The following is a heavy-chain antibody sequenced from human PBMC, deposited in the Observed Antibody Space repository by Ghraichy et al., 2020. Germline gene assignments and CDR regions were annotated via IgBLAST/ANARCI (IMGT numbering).Heavy chain of an antibody. J-gene: IGHJ6*02. D-gene: IGHD4-23*01. V-gene: IGHV3-48*02. CDR3: ARASRVVRFYYYDARDV. CDR1: GFSLNNYI. Sequence: GESLNISCAASGFSLNNYIINWVRQAPGKGLEWVSHISSSSRTISYADSVKGRFTVSRDNAKNSLFLQMNSLRDEDTAVYYCARASRVVRFYYYDARDVWRQGTTGTVCS. CDR2: ISSSSRTI.